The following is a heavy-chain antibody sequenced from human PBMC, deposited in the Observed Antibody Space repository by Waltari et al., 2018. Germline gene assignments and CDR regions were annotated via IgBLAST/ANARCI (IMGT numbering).Heavy chain of an antibody. CDR1: GGSISSGGYY. J-gene: IGHJ4*02. D-gene: IGHD2-15*01. Sequence: QVQLQESGPGLVKPSQTLSLTCTVSGGSISSGGYYWSWIRQHPGKCLEWIGYIYYSGCTNSNPSLKSRVTISLDTSKNQFSLKLSSVTAADTAVYYCAVGYCSGGSCRFFDYWGQGTLVTVSS. CDR3: AVGYCSGGSCRFFDY. CDR2: IYYSGCT. V-gene: IGHV4-31*03.